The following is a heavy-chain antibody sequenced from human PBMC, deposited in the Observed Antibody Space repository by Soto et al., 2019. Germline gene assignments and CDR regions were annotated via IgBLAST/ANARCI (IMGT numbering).Heavy chain of an antibody. D-gene: IGHD3-22*01. CDR1: GFTFSSYS. Sequence: EVQLVESGGGLVKPGGSLRLSCAASGFTFSSYSMNWVRQAPGKGLEWVSSISSSSSYIYYADSVKGRFTISRDNAKNSLYLQMNSLRAEDTAVYYCATRDYYDSSGPRVDDAFDIWGQGTMVTVSS. CDR3: ATRDYYDSSGPRVDDAFDI. V-gene: IGHV3-21*01. CDR2: ISSSSSYI. J-gene: IGHJ3*02.